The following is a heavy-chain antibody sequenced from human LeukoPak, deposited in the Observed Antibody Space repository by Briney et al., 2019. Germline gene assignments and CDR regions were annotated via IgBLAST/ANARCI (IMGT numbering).Heavy chain of an antibody. Sequence: PSQTLSLTCTVSGGSISSGGYYWSWIRQHPGKGLEWIGYIYYSGSPYYNPSLKSRVTISVDTSKNQFSLKLSSVTAADTAVYYCARDRIAAAGVPNYYYYYGMDVWGQGTTVTVSS. J-gene: IGHJ6*02. CDR3: ARDRIAAAGVPNYYYYYGMDV. V-gene: IGHV4-31*03. D-gene: IGHD6-13*01. CDR2: IYYSGSP. CDR1: GGSISSGGYY.